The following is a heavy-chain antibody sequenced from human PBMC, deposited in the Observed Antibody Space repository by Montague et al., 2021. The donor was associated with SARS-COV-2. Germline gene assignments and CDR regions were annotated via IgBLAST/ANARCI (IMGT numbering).Heavy chain of an antibody. CDR1: GGSLSSYY. Sequence: SETLSLTCNVSGGSLSSYYWSWIRQPTGKGLEWIGYVYYNGNTNYNPSLKSRIILSVDTSKNHFSLKVSSVTAADTAVYYCVRGSKRSHYFDYWGQGTLVTVSS. CDR3: VRGSKRSHYFDY. V-gene: IGHV4-59*01. D-gene: IGHD6-25*01. CDR2: VYYNGNT. J-gene: IGHJ4*02.